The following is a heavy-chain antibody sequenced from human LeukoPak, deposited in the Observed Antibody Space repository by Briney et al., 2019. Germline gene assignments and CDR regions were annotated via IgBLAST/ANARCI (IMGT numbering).Heavy chain of an antibody. CDR3: ERAGRGYFDY. Sequence: GGSLRLSRAASGFTFSDYYMSWIRQAPGKGLEWVSYISSSGSTIYYADSLKGRFTISRDNAKNSLYLKMNSLRAKATAVYYCERAGRGYFDYWGQGTLVTVSS. CDR2: ISSSGSTI. J-gene: IGHJ4*02. D-gene: IGHD3-22*01. V-gene: IGHV3-11*01. CDR1: GFTFSDYY.